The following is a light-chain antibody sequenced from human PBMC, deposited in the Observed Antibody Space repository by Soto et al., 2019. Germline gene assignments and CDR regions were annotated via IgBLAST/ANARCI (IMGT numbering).Light chain of an antibody. V-gene: IGLV2-14*03. J-gene: IGLJ3*02. CDR3: TSYSDGATLLV. Sequence: QSVLTQPASVSGSPGQSITISCTGTSSDVGGFDYVSWFQHYPGKAPKLFIFDVTNRPSGISHRFSGSKSGNTASLTISGLLTEDEADYYCTSYSDGATLLVFGGGTKLTVL. CDR2: DVT. CDR1: SSDVGGFDY.